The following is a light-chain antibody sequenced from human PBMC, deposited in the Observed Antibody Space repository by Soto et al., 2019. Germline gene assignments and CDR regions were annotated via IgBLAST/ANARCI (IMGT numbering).Light chain of an antibody. CDR2: EVS. J-gene: IGLJ1*01. CDR3: SSHTSYSTRV. V-gene: IGLV2-14*01. CDR1: SSDVGGYNY. Sequence: QSVLTQPASVSGSPGQSFAISCTGTSSDVGGYNYVSWYQQHPGKAPKLMIHEVSNRPSGISDRFSGSKSGNTASLTISGLQADDEADYYCSSHTSYSTRVFGTGTKVTVL.